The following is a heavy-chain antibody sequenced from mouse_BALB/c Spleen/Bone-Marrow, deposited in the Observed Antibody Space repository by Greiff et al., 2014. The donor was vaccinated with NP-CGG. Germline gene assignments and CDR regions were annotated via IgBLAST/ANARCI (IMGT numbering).Heavy chain of an antibody. Sequence: DVKLVESGGGLVQPGGSRKLSCEASGFTFSSFGMHWVRQAPEKGLEWVAYISSGSSTFYYADTMKGRFTISRDNPKNTLFLQMTSLRSEDTAMYYCTRSGTLGAMDYWGQGTSVTVSS. D-gene: IGHD3-3*01. CDR2: ISSGSSTF. CDR3: TRSGTLGAMDY. J-gene: IGHJ4*01. V-gene: IGHV5-17*02. CDR1: GFTFSSFG.